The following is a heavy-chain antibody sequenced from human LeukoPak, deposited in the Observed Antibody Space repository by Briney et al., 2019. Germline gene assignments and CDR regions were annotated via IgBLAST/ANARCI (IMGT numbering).Heavy chain of an antibody. Sequence: ASVTVSCMASGYTFTGYYIHWVRQAPGQGLEWMGWINPNSGGTNYAQKCQGRVPMTRDTSISPAYMELSRLTSDDTAVYYCARDAIVRDYSNSDYWGQGTLITVSS. CDR1: GYTFTGYY. D-gene: IGHD4-11*01. CDR2: INPNSGGT. CDR3: ARDAIVRDYSNSDY. J-gene: IGHJ4*02. V-gene: IGHV1-2*02.